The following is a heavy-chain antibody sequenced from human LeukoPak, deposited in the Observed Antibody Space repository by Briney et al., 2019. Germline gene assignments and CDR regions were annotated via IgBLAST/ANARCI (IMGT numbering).Heavy chain of an antibody. D-gene: IGHD1-20*01. J-gene: IGHJ4*02. V-gene: IGHV3-11*01. CDR1: GFTFSDYY. CDR3: AKDPEAGLTG. CDR2: ISSSGSTI. Sequence: GGSLRLSCAASGFTFSDYYMTWIRQAPGKGLEWLSYISSSGSTIFYADSVKGRFTISRDNTKNSLYLQMNSLRAEDTAVYYCAKDPEAGLTGWGQGTLVTVSS.